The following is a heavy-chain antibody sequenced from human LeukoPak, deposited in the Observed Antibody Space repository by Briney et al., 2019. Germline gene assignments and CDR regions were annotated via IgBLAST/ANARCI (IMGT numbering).Heavy chain of an antibody. D-gene: IGHD2-8*01. Sequence: ASVKVSCTASGYTFTSYAMHWARQAPGQRLEWMGWINAGNGNTKYSQKFQGRVTITRDTSASTAYMELSSLRSEDTAVYYCARVAGYCTNDVCYTGGYFDYWGQGTLVTVSS. CDR2: INAGNGNT. CDR1: GYTFTSYA. V-gene: IGHV1-3*01. J-gene: IGHJ4*02. CDR3: ARVAGYCTNDVCYTGGYFDY.